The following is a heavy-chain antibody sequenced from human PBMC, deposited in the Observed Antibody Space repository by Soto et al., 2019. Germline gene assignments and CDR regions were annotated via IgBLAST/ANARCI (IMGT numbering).Heavy chain of an antibody. CDR2: IYWDDDK. CDR3: AHRPYNSGYPILPRGFDY. J-gene: IGHJ4*02. CDR1: GFSLSTSGVG. Sequence: QITLKESGPTLVKPTQTLTLTCTFSGFSLSTSGVGVGWIRQPPGKALEWLALIYWDDDKRYSPSLKSRLTITKDTSKNQVVLTMTNMDPVDTATYYCAHRPYNSGYPILPRGFDYWGQGTLVTVSS. V-gene: IGHV2-5*02. D-gene: IGHD5-12*01.